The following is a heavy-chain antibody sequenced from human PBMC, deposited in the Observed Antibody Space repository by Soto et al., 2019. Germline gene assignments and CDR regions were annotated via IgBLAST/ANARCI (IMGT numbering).Heavy chain of an antibody. Sequence: GASLRISCKDSGYSFTSYWIGWVRQMPGKGLEWMGIIYPGDSDTRYSPSFQGQVTISADKSISTAYLQWSSLKASDTAMYYCARHETGYSSSWGRGNWFDPWGQGTLVTVSS. CDR2: IYPGDSDT. V-gene: IGHV5-51*01. CDR1: GYSFTSYW. CDR3: ARHETGYSSSWGRGNWFDP. J-gene: IGHJ5*02. D-gene: IGHD6-13*01.